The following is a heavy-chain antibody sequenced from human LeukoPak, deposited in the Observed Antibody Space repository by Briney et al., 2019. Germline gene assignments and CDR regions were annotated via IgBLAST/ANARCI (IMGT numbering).Heavy chain of an antibody. CDR2: ISWNSNSI. CDR3: AKGGSPVVRAVWPDY. V-gene: IGHV3-9*01. Sequence: AGGSLRLSCAASGFTFDDYAMHWVRQAPGKGLEWVSGISWNSNSIDYADAVKGRFIVSRDNAKNSLYLQMNSLRPDDTALYYCAKGGSPVVRAVWPDYWGQGTLVTVSS. D-gene: IGHD1-26*01. J-gene: IGHJ4*02. CDR1: GFTFDDYA.